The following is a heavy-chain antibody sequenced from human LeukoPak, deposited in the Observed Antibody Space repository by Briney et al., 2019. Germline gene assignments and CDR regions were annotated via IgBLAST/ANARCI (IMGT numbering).Heavy chain of an antibody. CDR1: GGSISSGSYY. CDR2: IYTSGST. Sequence: PSQTLSLTCTVSGGSISSGSYYWSWIRQPAGKGLEWIGRIYTSGSTNYNPSLKSRVTISVDTSKNQFSLKLSSVNAADTAVYYCARDAPRDLYYYYYYYMDVWGKGTTVTVSS. J-gene: IGHJ6*03. D-gene: IGHD2-21*02. V-gene: IGHV4-61*02. CDR3: ARDAPRDLYYYYYYYMDV.